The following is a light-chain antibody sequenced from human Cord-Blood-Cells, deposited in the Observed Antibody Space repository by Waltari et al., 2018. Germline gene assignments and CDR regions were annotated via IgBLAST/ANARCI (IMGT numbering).Light chain of an antibody. J-gene: IGLJ1*01. Sequence: QSALTQPASVSGSPGQSITLSCTGTSRVAGGYNYVSWYQQPPGTAPKLMIYDVNNRPSGVSNRFSGSKSGNTASLTISGLQAEDEADYYCSSYTSSSTYVFGTGTKVTVL. CDR3: SSYTSSSTYV. CDR2: DVN. V-gene: IGLV2-14*01. CDR1: SRVAGGYNY.